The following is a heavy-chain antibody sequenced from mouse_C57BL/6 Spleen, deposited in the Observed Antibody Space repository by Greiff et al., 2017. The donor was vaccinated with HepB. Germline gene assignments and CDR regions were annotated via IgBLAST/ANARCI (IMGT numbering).Heavy chain of an antibody. J-gene: IGHJ4*01. D-gene: IGHD1-1*01. V-gene: IGHV5-9-1*02. CDR3: TRGGYGRLYYAMDY. CDR2: ISSGGDYI. Sequence: EVQGVESGEGLVKPGGSLKLSCAASGFTFSSYAMSWVRQTPEKRLEWVAYISSGGDYIYYADTVKGRFTISRDNARNTLYLQMSSLKSEDTAMYYCTRGGYGRLYYAMDYWGQGTSVTVSS. CDR1: GFTFSSYA.